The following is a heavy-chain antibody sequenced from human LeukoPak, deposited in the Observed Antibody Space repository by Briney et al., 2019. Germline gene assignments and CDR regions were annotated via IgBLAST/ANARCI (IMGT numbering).Heavy chain of an antibody. CDR3: ARLPSGGVDY. J-gene: IGHJ4*02. CDR2: IHHSGTS. CDR1: GGPISSGNYY. V-gene: IGHV4-31*03. D-gene: IGHD6-19*01. Sequence: SETLSLTCTVSGGPISSGNYYWSWVRQDPGKGLEWIGYIHHSGTSYYNPSLKSRLSMSVDTSKNQFSLRLSSVTAADTAVYYCARLPSGGVDYWGQGTLVTVSS.